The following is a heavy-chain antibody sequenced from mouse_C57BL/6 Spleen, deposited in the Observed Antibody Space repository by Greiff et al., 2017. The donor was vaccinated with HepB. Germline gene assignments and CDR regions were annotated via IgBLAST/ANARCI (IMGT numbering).Heavy chain of an antibody. V-gene: IGHV7-3*01. J-gene: IGHJ4*01. CDR2: IRNKANGYTT. Sequence: EVQLVESGGGLVQPGGSLSLSCAASGFTFTDYYMSWVRQPPGKALEWLGFIRNKANGYTTEYSASVKGRFTISRDNSQSILYLQMNALRAEDSATYYCARLNWDYYYAMDYWGQGTSVTVSS. CDR1: GFTFTDYY. CDR3: ARLNWDYYYAMDY. D-gene: IGHD4-1*01.